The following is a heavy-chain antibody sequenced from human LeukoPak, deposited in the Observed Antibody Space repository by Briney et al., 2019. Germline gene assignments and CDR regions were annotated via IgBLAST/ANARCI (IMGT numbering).Heavy chain of an antibody. CDR2: IIPILGIA. CDR1: GGTFSSYA. V-gene: IGHV1-69*04. Sequence: SVKVSCKASGGTFSSYAISWVRHAPGQGLEWMGRIIPILGIANYAQKFQGRVTITADKSTSTAYMELSSLRSGDTAVYYCARDLFDYDSSGYPLYFDYWGQGTLVTVSS. J-gene: IGHJ4*02. CDR3: ARDLFDYDSSGYPLYFDY. D-gene: IGHD3-22*01.